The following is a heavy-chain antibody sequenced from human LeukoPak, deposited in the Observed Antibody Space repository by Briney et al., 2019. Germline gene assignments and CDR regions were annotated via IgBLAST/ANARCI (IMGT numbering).Heavy chain of an antibody. D-gene: IGHD1-26*01. V-gene: IGHV1-2*02. Sequence: ASVKVSCKASGYTFTAYYMHWVRQAPGQGLEWIGWINPNTGGTNYAQKFQGRVTMTRATSISTAYMELSSLTSDDTAVYYCARGVGATTFDYWGQGTLVTVSS. CDR3: ARGVGATTFDY. CDR2: INPNTGGT. CDR1: GYTFTAYY. J-gene: IGHJ4*02.